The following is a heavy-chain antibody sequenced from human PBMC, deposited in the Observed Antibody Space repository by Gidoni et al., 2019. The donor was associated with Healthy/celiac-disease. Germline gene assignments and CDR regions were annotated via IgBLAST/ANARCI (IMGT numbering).Heavy chain of an antibody. V-gene: IGHV3-33*01. CDR3: ARDGYSDYGGEVSYYFDY. J-gene: IGHJ4*02. D-gene: IGHD5-12*01. CDR1: GFTFSCIC. Sequence: VLPVAYGGGVVQPGWSPRLSCGASGFTFSCICMHWGRQAPGKGLEWVAVIWYDGSNKYYADSVKGRFTISRDNSKNTLYLQMNSLRAEDTAVYYCARDGYSDYGGEVSYYFDYWGQGTLVTVSS. CDR2: IWYDGSNK.